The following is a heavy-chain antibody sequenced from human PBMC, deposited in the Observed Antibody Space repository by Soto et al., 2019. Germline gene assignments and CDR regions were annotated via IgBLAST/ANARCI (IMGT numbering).Heavy chain of an antibody. CDR2: ISGSGGST. Sequence: PGGSLRLSCASSVFTFSSYAMSWVRQAPGKGLEWVSAISGSGGSTYYADSVKGRFTISRDNSKNTLYLQMNSLRAEDTAVYYCAKVLVFWSGYPNWFDPWGQGTLVTVSS. D-gene: IGHD3-3*01. J-gene: IGHJ5*02. CDR3: AKVLVFWSGYPNWFDP. V-gene: IGHV3-23*01. CDR1: VFTFSSYA.